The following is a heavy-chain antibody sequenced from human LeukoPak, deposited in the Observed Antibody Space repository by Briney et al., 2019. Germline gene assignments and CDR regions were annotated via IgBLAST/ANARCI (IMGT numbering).Heavy chain of an antibody. V-gene: IGHV1-69*06. J-gene: IGHJ4*02. CDR1: GGTFSSYA. CDR3: ATYGGYDSSGYYYFDY. D-gene: IGHD3-22*01. Sequence: ASVKVSCKASGGTFSSYAISWVRQAPGQGLEWMGGIIPIFGTANYAQKFQGRVTMTEDTSTDTAYMELSSLRSEDTAVYYCATYGGYDSSGYYYFDYWGQGTLVTVSS. CDR2: IIPIFGTA.